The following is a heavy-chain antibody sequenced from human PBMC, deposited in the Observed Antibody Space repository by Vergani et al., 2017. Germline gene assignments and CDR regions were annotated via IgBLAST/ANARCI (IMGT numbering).Heavy chain of an antibody. J-gene: IGHJ6*03. Sequence: QVQLVQSGAEVKKPGSSVKVSCKASGGTFSSYAISWVRQAPGQGLEWMGGIIPIFGTANYAQKFQGRVTITADKSTSTAYMELSSLRSEDTAVYYCAGAYYYDSSGYYEGDVYDYMDVWGKGTTVTVSS. CDR1: GGTFSSYA. D-gene: IGHD3-22*01. CDR2: IIPIFGTA. V-gene: IGHV1-69*06. CDR3: AGAYYYDSSGYYEGDVYDYMDV.